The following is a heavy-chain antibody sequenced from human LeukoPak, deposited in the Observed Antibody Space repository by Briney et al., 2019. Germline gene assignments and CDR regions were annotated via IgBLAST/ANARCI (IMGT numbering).Heavy chain of an antibody. V-gene: IGHV3-9*01. D-gene: IGHD3-16*01. CDR3: AKGDYYYYYMDV. CDR2: ISWNSGSI. Sequence: PGGSLRLSCAASGFTFDDYAMHWVRQAPGKGLEWASGISWNSGSIGYADSVKGRFTISRDNAKNSLYLQMNSLRAEDTALYYCAKGDYYYYYMDVWGKGTTVTISS. CDR1: GFTFDDYA. J-gene: IGHJ6*03.